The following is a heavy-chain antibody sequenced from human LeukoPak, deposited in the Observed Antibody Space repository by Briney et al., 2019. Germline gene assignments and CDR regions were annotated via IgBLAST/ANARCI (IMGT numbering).Heavy chain of an antibody. CDR1: GGSISSSSYF. CDR3: ARRGWLQRTFDY. J-gene: IGHJ4*02. CDR2: IYYSGST. D-gene: IGHD5-24*01. Sequence: SETLSLTCTVSGGSISSSSYFWGWIRQPPGKGLEWIGSIYYSGSTYYNPSLKSRVTLSVDTSKNQFSLKLSSVTAADTAVYYCARRGWLQRTFDYWGQGTLVTVSS. V-gene: IGHV4-39*01.